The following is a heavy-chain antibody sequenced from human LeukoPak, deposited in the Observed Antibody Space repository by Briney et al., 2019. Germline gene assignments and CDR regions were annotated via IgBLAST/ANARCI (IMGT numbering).Heavy chain of an antibody. CDR2: INWNGGST. CDR1: GFTFDDYG. CDR3: ARSEWTTYYYYYMDV. Sequence: PGGSLRLSCAASGFTFDDYGMSWVRQAPGKGLEWVSGINWNGGSTGYADSVKGRFTISRDNAKNSPYLQMNSLRAEDTALYYCARSEWTTYYYYYMDVWGKGTTVTVSS. J-gene: IGHJ6*03. D-gene: IGHD3-3*01. V-gene: IGHV3-20*04.